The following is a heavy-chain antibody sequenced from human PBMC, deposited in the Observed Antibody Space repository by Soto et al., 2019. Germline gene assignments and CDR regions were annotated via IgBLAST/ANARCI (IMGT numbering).Heavy chain of an antibody. CDR2: IYHSGST. V-gene: IGHV4-30-4*08. CDR3: AGYYHKWNYGRFDY. CDR1: GGSISSGGYY. Sequence: PSETLSLTCTVSGGSISSGGYYWSWIRQHPGKGLEWIGYIYHSGSTYYNPSLKSRVTISIDTSKNQFSLKLSSMIAADTAVYYCAGYYHKWNYGRFDYWGQGTLVTVSS. D-gene: IGHD1-7*01. J-gene: IGHJ4*02.